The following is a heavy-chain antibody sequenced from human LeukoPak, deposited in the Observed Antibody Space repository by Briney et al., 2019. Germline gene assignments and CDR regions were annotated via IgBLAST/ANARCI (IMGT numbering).Heavy chain of an antibody. CDR2: FYSGGRT. CDR3: ARQVGYCSSTSCEGWFDP. V-gene: IGHV4-59*08. J-gene: IGHJ5*02. CDR1: GDSVTSYY. D-gene: IGHD2-2*01. Sequence: SETLSLTCTVSGDSVTSYYWSWIRQPPGKGLEWIGYFYSGGRTIYNPSLKSRLTISVDTSKNQFSLKLSSVTAADTAVYYCARQVGYCSSTSCEGWFDPWGQGTLVTVSS.